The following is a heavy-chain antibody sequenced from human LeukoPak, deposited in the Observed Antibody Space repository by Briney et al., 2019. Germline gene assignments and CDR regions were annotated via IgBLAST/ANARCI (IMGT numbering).Heavy chain of an antibody. CDR1: GFTFSDYY. CDR2: ISSSGSTI. V-gene: IGHV3-11*01. Sequence: GGSLRLSCAASGFTFSDYYMSLIRQAPGKGLEWVSYISSSGSTIYYADSVKGRFTISRDNAKNSLYLQMNSLRAEDTAVYYCARDPPRYCSGGSCYSDAFDIWGQGTMVTVSS. D-gene: IGHD2-15*01. CDR3: ARDPPRYCSGGSCYSDAFDI. J-gene: IGHJ3*02.